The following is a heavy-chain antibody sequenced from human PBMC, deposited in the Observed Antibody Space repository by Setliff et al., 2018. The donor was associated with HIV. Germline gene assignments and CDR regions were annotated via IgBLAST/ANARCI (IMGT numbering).Heavy chain of an antibody. CDR3: ARLSLSLVRGITNSGDRFFDY. Sequence: SETLSLTCTVSGASVNSNNYYWGWIRQPPGKGLEWIASIYYSGTTYYNPSLKSRVTISVDTSKNQFSLKLSSVTAADTAVYYCARLSLSLVRGITNSGDRFFDYWGQGSLVTVSS. D-gene: IGHD3-10*01. CDR1: GASVNSNNYY. V-gene: IGHV4-39*01. J-gene: IGHJ4*02. CDR2: IYYSGTT.